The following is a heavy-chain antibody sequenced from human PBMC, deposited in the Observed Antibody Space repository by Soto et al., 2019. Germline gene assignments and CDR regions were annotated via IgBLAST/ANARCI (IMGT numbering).Heavy chain of an antibody. CDR1: GFTFDDYA. V-gene: IGHV3-30-3*01. J-gene: IGHJ4*02. D-gene: IGHD2-21*02. CDR2: ISYDGNDK. Sequence: VQLVESGGGLVQSGRSLRLSCAASGFTFDDYAMHWVRQAPGKGLEWVAVISYDGNDKFYADSVKGRFTISRDNSKNTLYLQMNRLRAEDTAMYYCARGGGFCGGDCYKGGIDYWGQGTLVTVSS. CDR3: ARGGGFCGGDCYKGGIDY.